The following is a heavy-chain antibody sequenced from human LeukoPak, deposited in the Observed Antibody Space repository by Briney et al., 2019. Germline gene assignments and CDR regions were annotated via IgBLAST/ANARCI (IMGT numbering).Heavy chain of an antibody. V-gene: IGHV3-33*01. CDR1: GFTFNNYG. CDR2: IWYDGTNK. D-gene: IGHD2-15*01. Sequence: PGGSLRLSCAASGFTFNNYGMHWVRQAPGKGLEWVALIWYDGTNKYYGDSVKGRFTISRDNSKNTLYLQMNSLKADDTAVYYCARDRSRWSIAPDADVWGQGTTVTVSS. J-gene: IGHJ6*02. CDR3: ARDRSRWSIAPDADV.